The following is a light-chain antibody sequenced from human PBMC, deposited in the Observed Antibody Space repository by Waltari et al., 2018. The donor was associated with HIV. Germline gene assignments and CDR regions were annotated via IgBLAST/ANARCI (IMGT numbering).Light chain of an antibody. CDR2: RDN. J-gene: IGLJ1*01. Sequence: QSVLTQPPSASGTPGQRVTISCSGTTSNVGSNFVSWYQQLPGTAPKLLTYRDNRRPSGVPDRFSGSKSGASASLAISGLRSEDEADYYCATWDGSLGGAYVFGAGTKVSVL. V-gene: IGLV1-47*01. CDR1: TSNVGSNF. CDR3: ATWDGSLGGAYV.